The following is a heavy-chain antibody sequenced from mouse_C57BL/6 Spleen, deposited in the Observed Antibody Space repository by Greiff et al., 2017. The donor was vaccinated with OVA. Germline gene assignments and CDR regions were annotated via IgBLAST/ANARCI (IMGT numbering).Heavy chain of an antibody. D-gene: IGHD2-4*01. CDR2: IWGVGST. Sequence: VQLQQSGPGLVAPSQSLSITCTVSGFSLTSYGVDWVRQSPGKGLEWLGVIWGVGSTNYNSALKSRLSISKDNSKSQVFLKMNSLQTDDTAMYYCASDRGDYGCAYWGQGTLVTVSA. V-gene: IGHV2-6*01. J-gene: IGHJ3*01. CDR1: GFSLTSYG. CDR3: ASDRGDYGCAY.